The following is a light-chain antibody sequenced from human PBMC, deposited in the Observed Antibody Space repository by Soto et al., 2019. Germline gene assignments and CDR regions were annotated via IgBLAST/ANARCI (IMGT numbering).Light chain of an antibody. CDR1: QSVNSN. Sequence: EIVLTQSPGTLSLSPGERATLSCRASQSVNSNLAWYQQKPGQAPRLLIYDASNRATGIPVRFSGSGSGTDFSLIISSLEPEDFAVYYCQQSRDWPLTFGGGSKVDIK. J-gene: IGKJ4*01. V-gene: IGKV3-11*01. CDR2: DAS. CDR3: QQSRDWPLT.